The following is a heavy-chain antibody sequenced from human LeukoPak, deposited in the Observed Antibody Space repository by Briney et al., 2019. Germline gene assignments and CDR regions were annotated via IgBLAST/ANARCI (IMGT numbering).Heavy chain of an antibody. Sequence: GETLKISCKGPEYSVTSYWIGWVRQIPGKGLEWMGIIYPGDSDTRYSPSFQDQVTISADKSISTAYLQWSSLKASDTAMYYCARQSGGDDVYFQHWGQGTLVTVSS. V-gene: IGHV5-51*01. J-gene: IGHJ1*01. D-gene: IGHD2-21*02. CDR2: IYPGDSDT. CDR3: ARQSGGDDVYFQH. CDR1: EYSVTSYW.